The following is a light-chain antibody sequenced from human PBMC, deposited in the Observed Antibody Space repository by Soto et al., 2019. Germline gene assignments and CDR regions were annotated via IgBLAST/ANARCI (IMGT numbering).Light chain of an antibody. CDR1: QSISSY. Sequence: DIQMTQSPSSLSASVRDRVTITCRASQSISSYLNWYQQKPGKAPKLLIYAASSLQSGVPSRFSGSGSGTDSTLTISSLQPEDFATYYCQQSYSTPMYTFGQGTKLEIK. CDR2: AAS. V-gene: IGKV1-39*01. J-gene: IGKJ2*01. CDR3: QQSYSTPMYT.